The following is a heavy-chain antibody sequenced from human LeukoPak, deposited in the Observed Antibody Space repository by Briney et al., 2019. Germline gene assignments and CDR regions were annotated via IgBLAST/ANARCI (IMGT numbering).Heavy chain of an antibody. CDR3: ARDVIMITFEGVIVKGAFDI. CDR2: INHSGST. V-gene: IGHV4-34*01. J-gene: IGHJ3*02. D-gene: IGHD3-16*02. Sequence: SETLSLTCADYGGSFSGYYWSWIRQPPGKGLEWIGEINHSGSTNYNPSLKSRVTISVDTSKNQFSLKLSSVTAADTAVYYCARDVIMITFEGVIVKGAFDIWGQGTMVIVSS. CDR1: GGSFSGYY.